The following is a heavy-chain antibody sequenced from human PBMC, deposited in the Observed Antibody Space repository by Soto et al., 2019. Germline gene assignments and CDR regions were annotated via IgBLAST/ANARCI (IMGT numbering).Heavy chain of an antibody. CDR1: GYTFTSYD. Sequence: ASVKVSCKASGYTFTSYDINWVRQATGQGLERKGWMNPNSGNTGYAQKFQGRVTMTRNTSISTAYMELSSLRSEDTAVYYCARLLWFGETRGYYYYMDVWGKGTTVTVSS. CDR3: ARLLWFGETRGYYYYMDV. D-gene: IGHD3-10*01. J-gene: IGHJ6*03. CDR2: MNPNSGNT. V-gene: IGHV1-8*01.